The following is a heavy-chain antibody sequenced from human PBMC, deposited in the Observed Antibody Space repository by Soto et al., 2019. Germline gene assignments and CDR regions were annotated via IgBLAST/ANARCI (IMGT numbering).Heavy chain of an antibody. CDR2: ISPDGSTT. J-gene: IGHJ2*01. V-gene: IGHV3-74*01. Sequence: EVQLVESGGGLVQPGGSLRLSCAASGFTVSTYWMHWVRQDPGKGLMWVSRISPDGSTTTYADPVRCRFTISRDTAENTLYLQMNSLRVEDTAVYYCAKDRVPYSDYGRYFDLWGRGTLVTVSS. CDR1: GFTVSTYW. CDR3: AKDRVPYSDYGRYFDL. D-gene: IGHD4-17*01.